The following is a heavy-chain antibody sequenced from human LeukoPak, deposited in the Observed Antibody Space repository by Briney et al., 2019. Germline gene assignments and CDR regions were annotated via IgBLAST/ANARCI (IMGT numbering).Heavy chain of an antibody. CDR1: GFTFSSYA. CDR2: ISYDGSNK. V-gene: IGHV3-30*01. CDR3: ARGAADDLYYMDV. Sequence: GRSLRLSCAASGFTFSSYAMHWVRQAPGKGLEWVAVISYDGSNKYYADSVKGRFTISRDNSKNTLYLQMNSLRAEDTAVYYCARGAADDLYYMDVWGKGTTVTVSS. D-gene: IGHD3/OR15-3a*01. J-gene: IGHJ6*03.